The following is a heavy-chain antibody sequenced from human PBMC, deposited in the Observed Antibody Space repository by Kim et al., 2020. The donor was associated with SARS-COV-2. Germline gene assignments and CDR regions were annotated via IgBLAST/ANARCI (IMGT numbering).Heavy chain of an antibody. V-gene: IGHV4-61*07. D-gene: IGHD3-22*01. Sequence: NYNPSLESRVSISIDTSKNPFSLHLTSVTAADTAMYYCARRDSNGYYSPWGQGTLVTVSS. J-gene: IGHJ5*02. CDR3: ARRDSNGYYSP.